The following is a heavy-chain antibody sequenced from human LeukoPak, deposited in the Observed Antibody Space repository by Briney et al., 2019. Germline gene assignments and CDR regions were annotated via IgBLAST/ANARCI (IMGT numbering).Heavy chain of an antibody. V-gene: IGHV3-74*01. CDR2: INGDGSST. J-gene: IGHJ4*02. D-gene: IGHD3-10*01. CDR1: GFTFTTYW. Sequence: GGSLRLSCAASGFTFTTYWMHWVRQAPGKGLVWVSRINGDGSSTSYADSVKGRFTISRDNAKSTLYLQMDSLTAEDTAVYYCASRNFGSSPFDYWGQGTLVTVSS. CDR3: ASRNFGSSPFDY.